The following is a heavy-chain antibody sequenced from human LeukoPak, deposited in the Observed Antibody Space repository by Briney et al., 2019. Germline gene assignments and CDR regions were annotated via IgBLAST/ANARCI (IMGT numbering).Heavy chain of an antibody. D-gene: IGHD2-15*01. CDR1: GYSTSSGYY. CDR2: IYYSGST. J-gene: IGHJ3*02. V-gene: IGHV4-61*01. Sequence: PSETLSLTCTVSGYSTSSGYYWGWIRQPPGKGLEWIGYIYYSGSTNYNPSLKSRVTISVDTSKNQFSLKLSSVTAADTAVYYCARDPSPNLGYCSGGSCYGGLVPGYAFDIWGQGTMVTVSS. CDR3: ARDPSPNLGYCSGGSCYGGLVPGYAFDI.